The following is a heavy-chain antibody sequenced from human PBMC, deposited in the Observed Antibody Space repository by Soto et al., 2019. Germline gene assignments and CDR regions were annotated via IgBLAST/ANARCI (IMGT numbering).Heavy chain of an antibody. Sequence: XSVKVSCKASGYTFTCYYLHWLRQAPGQGLEWMGWINPNNGDTNYAQNFQGRVTMTRDTSISTAYMELSGLRSDDTAVYYCARVHTYYYYSGSFDSWGQGNLVTVSS. J-gene: IGHJ4*02. D-gene: IGHD2-15*01. V-gene: IGHV1-2*02. CDR3: ARVHTYYYYSGSFDS. CDR2: INPNNGDT. CDR1: GYTFTCYY.